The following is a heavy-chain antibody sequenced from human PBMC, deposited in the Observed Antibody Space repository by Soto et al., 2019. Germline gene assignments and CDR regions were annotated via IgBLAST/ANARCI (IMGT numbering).Heavy chain of an antibody. D-gene: IGHD6-19*01. Sequence: GGSLRLSCAASGFTFDDYAMHWVRQVPGKGLEWVSGISWKSSSIGYADSAKGRFTISRDNAKNSLYLQMNSLRAEDTALYYCAKDIVVGDGWYTSYYYYGMDVWGQGTTVTVSS. V-gene: IGHV3-9*01. J-gene: IGHJ6*02. CDR2: ISWKSSSI. CDR1: GFTFDDYA. CDR3: AKDIVVGDGWYTSYYYYGMDV.